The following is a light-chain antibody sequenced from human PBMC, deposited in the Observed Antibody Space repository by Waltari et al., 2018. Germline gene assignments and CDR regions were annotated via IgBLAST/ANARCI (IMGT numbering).Light chain of an antibody. CDR3: QQNYRTPT. CDR2: AAS. V-gene: IGKV1-39*01. J-gene: IGKJ4*01. Sequence: DVQVTQSPSSLSASVGDSVTITCRTSQDIDRYLIWYQQKPGNAPKLLIYAASYLQSGVPSRFSGSGSGTDFSLTISSLQPEDFVVYYCQQNYRTPTFGGGTKVEVK. CDR1: QDIDRY.